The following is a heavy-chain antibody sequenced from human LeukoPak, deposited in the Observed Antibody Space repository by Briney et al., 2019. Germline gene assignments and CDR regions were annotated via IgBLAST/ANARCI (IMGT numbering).Heavy chain of an antibody. CDR1: GFTFVDYA. Sequence: GGSLRLSGAASGFTFVDYAMHWVRHSPGKGLEWVSVISWNSGSILYADSVKGRFTISRDNPKNSLYLQMNSLRAEDTAFYFCARGPTYSSSWYYFDYWGQGTLVTVSS. CDR2: ISWNSGSI. CDR3: ARGPTYSSSWYYFDY. J-gene: IGHJ4*02. V-gene: IGHV3-9*01. D-gene: IGHD6-13*01.